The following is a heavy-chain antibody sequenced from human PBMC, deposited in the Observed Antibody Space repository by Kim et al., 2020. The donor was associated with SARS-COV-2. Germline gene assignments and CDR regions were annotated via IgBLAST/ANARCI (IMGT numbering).Heavy chain of an antibody. CDR1: GFTFSSYA. V-gene: IGHV3-23*03. CDR2: IYSGGSST. CDR3: AKDYHIVGANPDAFDI. J-gene: IGHJ3*02. D-gene: IGHD1-26*01. Sequence: GGSLRLSCAASGFTFSSYAMSWVRQAPGKGLEWVSVIYSGGSSTYYADSVKGRFTISRDNSKNTLYLQMNSLRAEDTAVYYCAKDYHIVGANPDAFDIWGQGTMVTVSS.